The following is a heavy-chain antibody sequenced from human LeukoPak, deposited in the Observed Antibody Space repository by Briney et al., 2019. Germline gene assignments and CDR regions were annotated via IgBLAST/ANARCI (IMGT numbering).Heavy chain of an antibody. Sequence: GGSLRLSCAASGFTFDDYAMHWVRQAPGKGLEWVSLISGDGGSTYYADSVKGRFTISRDNSKNSLYLQMNSLRTEDSALYYCAKDVGPVVAATDDTSNWLDPWGRGTLVSVPS. D-gene: IGHD2-15*01. CDR2: ISGDGGST. V-gene: IGHV3-43*02. CDR1: GFTFDDYA. CDR3: AKDVGPVVAATDDTSNWLDP. J-gene: IGHJ5*02.